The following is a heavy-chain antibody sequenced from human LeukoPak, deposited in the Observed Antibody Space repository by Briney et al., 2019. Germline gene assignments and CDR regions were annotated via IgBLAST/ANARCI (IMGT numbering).Heavy chain of an antibody. CDR1: GFTFSSYA. D-gene: IGHD6-13*01. V-gene: IGHV3-30-3*01. CDR3: ARELYSNSWYAGFDY. Sequence: GGSLRLSCAASGFTFSSYAMHWVRQAPGKGLEWVAVISYDGSNKYYADSVKGRFTISRDNSKNTLYLQMNSLRAEDTAVYYCARELYSNSWYAGFDYWGQGTLVTVSS. J-gene: IGHJ4*02. CDR2: ISYDGSNK.